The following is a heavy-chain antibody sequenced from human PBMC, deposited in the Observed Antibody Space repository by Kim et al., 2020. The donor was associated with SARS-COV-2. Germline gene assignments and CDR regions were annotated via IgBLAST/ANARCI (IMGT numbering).Heavy chain of an antibody. V-gene: IGHV3-30*04. CDR2: ISYDGSNK. Sequence: GGSLRLSCAASGFTFSSYAMHWVRQAPGKGLEWVAVISYDGSNKYYADSVKGRFTISRDNSKNTLYLQMNSLRAEDTAVYYCARGRILWFGELLPQYFQHWGQGTLVTVSS. CDR3: ARGRILWFGELLPQYFQH. J-gene: IGHJ1*01. D-gene: IGHD3-10*01. CDR1: GFTFSSYA.